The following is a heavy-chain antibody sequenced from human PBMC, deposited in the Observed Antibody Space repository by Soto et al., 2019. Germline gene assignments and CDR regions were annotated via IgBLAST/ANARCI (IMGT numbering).Heavy chain of an antibody. V-gene: IGHV3-23*01. CDR2: ISSSGGST. CDR3: AKGAYGDYAH. CDR1: GFTFSNYA. J-gene: IGHJ4*02. D-gene: IGHD4-17*01. Sequence: EVQLLESGGGLVQPGGSLRLSCAASGFTFSNYAMSWVRQAPGKGLEWVSAISSSGGSTYYADSVKARFTISRDNSEDTLYLQMNSLRAEDTAVYYCAKGAYGDYAHWGQGTLVTVSS.